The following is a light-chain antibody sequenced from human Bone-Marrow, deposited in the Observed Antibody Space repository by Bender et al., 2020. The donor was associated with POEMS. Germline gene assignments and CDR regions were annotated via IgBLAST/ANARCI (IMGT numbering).Light chain of an antibody. CDR3: CSFAGSSTRWV. V-gene: IGLV2-14*01. Sequence: QSALTQPASVSGSPGQSITISCIGISSDITVNHYVSWYQQHPGKAPKVMIYDVSRRPSGVPDRFSGSKSGNTASVTISGLQAEDEADYYCCSFAGSSTRWVFGGGTKVTVL. J-gene: IGLJ3*02. CDR2: DVS. CDR1: SSDITVNHY.